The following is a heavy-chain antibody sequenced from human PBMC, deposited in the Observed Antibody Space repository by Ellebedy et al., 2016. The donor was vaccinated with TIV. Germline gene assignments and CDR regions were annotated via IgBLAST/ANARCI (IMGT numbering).Heavy chain of an antibody. Sequence: GGSLRLSXAASGFTFSSYSMNWVRQAPGKGLEWVSAISGTDGSIKYADSVKGRFSISRDDSQNTLYLQMNSLRDEDTAVYYCAKRRATTGSGMDVWGQGTAVTVSS. CDR3: AKRRATTGSGMDV. D-gene: IGHD1-1*01. V-gene: IGHV3-23*01. J-gene: IGHJ6*02. CDR2: ISGTDGSI. CDR1: GFTFSSYS.